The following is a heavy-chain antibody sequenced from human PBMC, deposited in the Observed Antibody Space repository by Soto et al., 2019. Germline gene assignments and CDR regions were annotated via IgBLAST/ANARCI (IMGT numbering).Heavy chain of an antibody. CDR2: INHSGST. CDR1: GGSFSGYY. D-gene: IGHD3-10*01. V-gene: IGHV4-34*01. J-gene: IGHJ5*02. Sequence: QVQLQQWGAGLLKPSETLSLTCAVYGGSFSGYYWSWIRQPPGKGLEWIGEINHSGSTNYNPSLKSRVTISVDTSKNQFSLKLSSVTAADTAVYYCARGLGVTMARGVIITPANWFDPWGQGTLVTVSS. CDR3: ARGLGVTMARGVIITPANWFDP.